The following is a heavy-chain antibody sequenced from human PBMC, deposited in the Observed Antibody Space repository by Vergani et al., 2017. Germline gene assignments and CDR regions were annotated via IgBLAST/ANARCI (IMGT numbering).Heavy chain of an antibody. CDR2: INSRSNYI. J-gene: IGHJ4*02. Sequence: EVQLLESGGGLVQPGGSLRLSCGASGFTFSTYSMNWVRQAPGKGLEWVSTINSRSNYIHYADSVKGRFIISRDNGNNSVYLQMNSLRVEDTAVYYCATDKMIGRWMQFVYWGQGTLVSVSS. CDR3: ATDKMIGRWMQFVY. V-gene: IGHV3-21*01. D-gene: IGHD5-24*01. CDR1: GFTFSTYS.